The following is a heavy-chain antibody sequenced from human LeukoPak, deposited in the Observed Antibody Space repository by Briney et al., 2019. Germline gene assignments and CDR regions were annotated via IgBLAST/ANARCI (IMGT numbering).Heavy chain of an antibody. D-gene: IGHD6-19*01. CDR1: GFTFGSYW. CDR2: IKPDESEK. Sequence: PGGSLRLSCAASGFTFGSYWMSWIRQAPGKGLEWVANIKPDESEKYYVDSVKGRFTISRDNAKNSLYLQMNSLRAEDTAVYYCARDGSGWSNYWGQGTLVTVSS. CDR3: ARDGSGWSNY. J-gene: IGHJ4*02. V-gene: IGHV3-7*05.